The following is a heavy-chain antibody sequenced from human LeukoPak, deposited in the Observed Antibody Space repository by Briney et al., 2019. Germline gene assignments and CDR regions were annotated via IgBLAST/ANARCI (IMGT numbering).Heavy chain of an antibody. Sequence: PGGSLRLSCAASGFTFGTYWMNWVRQVPGTGLGWVANIGPDGTGKNYGDSVKGRFTISRDNVRNSLYLQMDSLRAEDTAVYYCAREDGKFDYWGQGALVTVSS. CDR2: IGPDGTGK. V-gene: IGHV3-7*01. CDR1: GFTFGTYW. J-gene: IGHJ4*02. CDR3: AREDGKFDY.